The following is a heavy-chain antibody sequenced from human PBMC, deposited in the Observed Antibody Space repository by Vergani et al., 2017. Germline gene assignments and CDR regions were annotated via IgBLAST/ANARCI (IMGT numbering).Heavy chain of an antibody. D-gene: IGHD2-21*02. Sequence: QVQLQESGPGLVKPSETLSLTCAVSGYSISSTYYWGWIRQPPGKGLEWIGSIYHSGSTYNNTSLKSRVTISVDTSKNQFSLKLSSVTAADSAVYYCARHRGDNDRGGMDVWGQGTTVTVSS. CDR1: GYSISSTYY. V-gene: IGHV4-38-2*01. CDR2: IYHSGST. CDR3: ARHRGDNDRGGMDV. J-gene: IGHJ6*02.